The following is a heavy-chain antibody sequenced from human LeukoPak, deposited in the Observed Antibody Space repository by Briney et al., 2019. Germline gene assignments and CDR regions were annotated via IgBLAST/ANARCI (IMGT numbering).Heavy chain of an antibody. V-gene: IGHV3-30*02. CDR3: ARDLRSPSDTNIASDY. CDR1: GFTFSNYD. CDR2: IRSDGSNK. Sequence: PGGSLRLSCAASGFTFSNYDMHWIRQAPGKVLEWVAFIRSDGSNKYYGDSVKGRFTIYRDKSKNTLYLQMNSLRAEDTAVYYCARDLRSPSDTNIASDYWGQGTLVTVSS. J-gene: IGHJ4*02.